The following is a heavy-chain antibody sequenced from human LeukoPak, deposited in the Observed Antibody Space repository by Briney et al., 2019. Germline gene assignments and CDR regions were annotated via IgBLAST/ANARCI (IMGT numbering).Heavy chain of an antibody. CDR3: ARAPMIVVVFPPRLDY. CDR1: GYTFTGYY. Sequence: ASVTVSCKTSGYTFTGYYMHWVRQAPGQGLEWMGWINPNSGGTNYAQKFQDRVTMTGDTSISTAYMELSRLTSDDTAVYYCARAPMIVVVFPPRLDYWGQGTLATVSS. D-gene: IGHD3-22*01. CDR2: INPNSGGT. J-gene: IGHJ4*02. V-gene: IGHV1-2*02.